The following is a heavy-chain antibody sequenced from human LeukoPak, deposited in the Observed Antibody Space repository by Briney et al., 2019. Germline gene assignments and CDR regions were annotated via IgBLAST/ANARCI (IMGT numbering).Heavy chain of an antibody. CDR3: ARDDGSGYPDWYFDL. CDR2: IYYSGST. J-gene: IGHJ2*01. D-gene: IGHD3-3*01. CDR1: GGSISSYY. Sequence: SETLSLTCTVSGGSISSYYWSWIRQPPGKGLEWIGYIYYSGSTNYNPSLKSRVTISVDTSKNQFSLKLSSVTAADTAVYYCARDDGSGYPDWYFDLWGRGTLVTVSS. V-gene: IGHV4-59*01.